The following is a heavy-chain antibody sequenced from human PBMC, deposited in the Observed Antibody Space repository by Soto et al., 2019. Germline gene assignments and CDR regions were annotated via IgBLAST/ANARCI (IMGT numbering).Heavy chain of an antibody. Sequence: SQTLSLTCGGSGHTVSSNSVAWNWVRQSPSRGLEWLGRTYYRSRWYSDYAVSVRSRIDINADTSKNQVSLQLNSVTPEDTAVYYCARSEEDSDYYYYGMDVWGQGTTVTVSS. CDR1: GHTVSSNSVA. CDR3: ARSEEDSDYYYYGMDV. CDR2: TYYRSRWYS. J-gene: IGHJ6*02. D-gene: IGHD2-15*01. V-gene: IGHV6-1*01.